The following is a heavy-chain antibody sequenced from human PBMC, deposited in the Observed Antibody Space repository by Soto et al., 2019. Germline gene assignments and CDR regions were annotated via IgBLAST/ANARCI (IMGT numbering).Heavy chain of an antibody. V-gene: IGHV1-8*01. D-gene: IGHD4-17*01. J-gene: IGHJ4*02. CDR3: ARDHPSLRWPFDD. Sequence: ASVKVSCKASGYTFTSYDINWVRQATGQGLEWMGWMNPNSGNTGYAQKFQGRVTMTRNTSISTAYMELSSLRSEDTAVYYCARDHPSLRWPFDDWGQGTLVTVSS. CDR2: MNPNSGNT. CDR1: GYTFTSYD.